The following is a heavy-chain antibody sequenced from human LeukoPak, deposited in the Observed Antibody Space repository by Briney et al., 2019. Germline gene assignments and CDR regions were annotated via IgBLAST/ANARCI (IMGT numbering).Heavy chain of an antibody. CDR1: GFTFSSYG. J-gene: IGHJ4*02. D-gene: IGHD4-17*01. V-gene: IGHV3-33*01. CDR3: TRVPRVLDYCDYAYYFDY. Sequence: GGSLRLSCAASGFTFSSYGMHWVRQAPSKGMEWVAVIWYDGSNKYYADSVKGRFTISRDNSKNTLYLQMNSLRAEDTAVSHCTRVPRVLDYCDYAYYFDYWGQGTLVTVSS. CDR2: IWYDGSNK.